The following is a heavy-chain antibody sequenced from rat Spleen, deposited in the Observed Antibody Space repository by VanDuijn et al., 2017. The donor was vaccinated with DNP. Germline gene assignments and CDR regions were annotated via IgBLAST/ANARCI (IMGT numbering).Heavy chain of an antibody. J-gene: IGHJ4*01. D-gene: IGHD1-1*01. Sequence: EVQLVESGGDLVQPGRSLKLSCAASGFTFSDYNMAWVRQTPTKGLEWVASINRRGGSTYSRDSVKGRFAVSRDNAKSTLYLQMKSLRSEDTATYYCAKDLQWYAMEVWGQGTSVSVSS. CDR2: INRRGGST. CDR3: AKDLQWYAMEV. CDR1: GFTFSDYN. V-gene: IGHV5-20*01.